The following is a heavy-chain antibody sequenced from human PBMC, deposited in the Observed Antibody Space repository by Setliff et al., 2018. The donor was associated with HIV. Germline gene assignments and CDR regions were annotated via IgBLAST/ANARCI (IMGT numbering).Heavy chain of an antibody. Sequence: SVKVSCKASGGTFSSYAISWVRQAPGQGLEWMGGSIPMYGTSNYAQKYQGRVTITTDESTSTAYMELSRLRSDDTAVYYCARSPRYSIGWYDSYFDQWGQGTLVTVSS. V-gene: IGHV1-69*05. J-gene: IGHJ4*02. CDR1: GGTFSSYA. CDR3: ARSPRYSIGWYDSYFDQ. CDR2: SIPMYGTS. D-gene: IGHD6-19*01.